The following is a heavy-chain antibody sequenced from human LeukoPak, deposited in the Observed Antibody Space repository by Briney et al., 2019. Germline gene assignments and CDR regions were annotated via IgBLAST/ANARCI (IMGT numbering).Heavy chain of an antibody. CDR3: ARQGRTTNWFDP. J-gene: IGHJ5*02. CDR2: IYYSGST. D-gene: IGHD1-1*01. V-gene: IGHV4-39*01. Sequence: SETLSLTCTVSGGSISSYYWGWIRQPPGKGLEWIGSIYYSGSTYYNPSLKSRVTISVDTSKNHFSLKLSSVTAADTAVYYCARQGRTTNWFDPWGQGTLVTVSS. CDR1: GGSISSYY.